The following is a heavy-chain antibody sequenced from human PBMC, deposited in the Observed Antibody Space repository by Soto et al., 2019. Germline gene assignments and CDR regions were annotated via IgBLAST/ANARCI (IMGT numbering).Heavy chain of an antibody. J-gene: IGHJ4*02. CDR2: IYSSGTT. CDR1: GGSISGYH. Sequence: QVQLQESDPGLVKPSDTLSLTCSVSGGSISGYHWSWLRQSAGKGLEWIGRIYSSGTTNYNPSLKSRISISIDTSSNQFSMRLNSVTAADAAIYYCARQYSSKWYLDYWGQGTLVTVSS. V-gene: IGHV4-4*07. D-gene: IGHD6-13*01. CDR3: ARQYSSKWYLDY.